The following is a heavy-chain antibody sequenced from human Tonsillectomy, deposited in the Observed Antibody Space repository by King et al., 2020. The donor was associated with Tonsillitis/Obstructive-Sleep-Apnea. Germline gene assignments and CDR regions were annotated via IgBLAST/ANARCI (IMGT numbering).Heavy chain of an antibody. D-gene: IGHD4-23*01. V-gene: IGHV2-5*02. CDR1: GFSLSTSGVG. Sequence: ITLQESGPTLVKPTQTLTLTSTFSGFSLSTSGVGVSWIRQPPGQALEWLALIYWDDDKRYSPSLKTRLTITKDTSKNRVVLTMTNMDPVDTATYYCAPIHPRRVTPSYMDVWGKGTTVTVSS. CDR2: IYWDDDK. J-gene: IGHJ6*03. CDR3: APIHPRRVTPSYMDV.